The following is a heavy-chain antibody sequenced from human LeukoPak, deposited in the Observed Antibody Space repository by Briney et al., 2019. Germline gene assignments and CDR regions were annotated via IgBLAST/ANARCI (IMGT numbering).Heavy chain of an antibody. V-gene: IGHV4-34*01. CDR1: GGSFSGYY. D-gene: IGHD3-22*01. CDR2: INYSGRT. Sequence: PSETLSLTCAVYGGSFSGYYWTWIRQPPGKGPEWIGEINYSGRTNYNPSLKSRVTISVDTSRNQFSLKLSSVTAADTAVYHCARGPSERYYESSGYYYFDYWGQGTLVTVSS. J-gene: IGHJ4*02. CDR3: ARGPSERYYESSGYYYFDY.